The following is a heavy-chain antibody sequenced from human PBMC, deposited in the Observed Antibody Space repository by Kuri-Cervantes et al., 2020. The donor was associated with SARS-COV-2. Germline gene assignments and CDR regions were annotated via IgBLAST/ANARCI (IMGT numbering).Heavy chain of an antibody. D-gene: IGHD5-24*01. Sequence: SETLSLTCTVSGGSISSSSYYWGWIRQPPGKGLEWIGSIYYSGSTYYNPSLKSRVTISVDTSKNQFSLKLSSVTAADTAVYYCAGGGEMATILGIRGGYFDYWGQGTLVTVSS. CDR1: GGSISSSSYY. CDR2: IYYSGST. J-gene: IGHJ4*02. V-gene: IGHV4-39*01. CDR3: AGGGEMATILGIRGGYFDY.